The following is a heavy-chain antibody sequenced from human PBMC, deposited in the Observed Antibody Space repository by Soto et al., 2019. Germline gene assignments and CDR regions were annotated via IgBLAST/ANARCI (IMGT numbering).Heavy chain of an antibody. D-gene: IGHD4-17*01. CDR3: TTMGTPVTGLYYFDY. CDR2: ISYSGTT. CDR1: GGSISSGNYY. J-gene: IGHJ4*02. V-gene: IGHV4-30-4*01. Sequence: SETLSLTCTVSGGSISSGNYYWSWIRQPPGKGLEWIGFISYSGTTHYSASLRSRVSISVDTSKNQFSLDLSSVTAADTAVYYCTTMGTPVTGLYYFDYWGQGNMVTVSS.